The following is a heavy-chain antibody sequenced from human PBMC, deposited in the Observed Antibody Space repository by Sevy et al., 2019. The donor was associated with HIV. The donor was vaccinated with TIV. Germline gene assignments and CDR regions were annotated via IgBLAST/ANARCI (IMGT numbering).Heavy chain of an antibody. V-gene: IGHV3-7*01. CDR3: ARGGDDGAFDI. D-gene: IGHD2-21*02. Sequence: GGSLRLSCAASGFTFSNYWMSWVRQAPGKGLEWVAIIKQGGSEKYYVDSVKGRFTISRDNAKNSLYLQMNSLRVEDTAVYYCARGGDDGAFDIWGQGTMVTVSS. CDR1: GFTFSNYW. J-gene: IGHJ3*02. CDR2: IKQGGSEK.